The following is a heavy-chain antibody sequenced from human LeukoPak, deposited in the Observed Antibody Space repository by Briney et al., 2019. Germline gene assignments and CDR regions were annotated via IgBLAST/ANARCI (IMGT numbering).Heavy chain of an antibody. Sequence: GASVKVSCKASGYTFTGYYMHWVRQAPGQGLEWMGIINPNGGGTSYAQKFQDRVTMTRDTSTSTVYMELSSLRSEDTAVYYCARVDNSSSVDYWGQGTLVTVSS. J-gene: IGHJ4*02. CDR1: GYTFTGYY. CDR3: ARVDNSSSVDY. D-gene: IGHD6-6*01. CDR2: INPNGGGT. V-gene: IGHV1-46*01.